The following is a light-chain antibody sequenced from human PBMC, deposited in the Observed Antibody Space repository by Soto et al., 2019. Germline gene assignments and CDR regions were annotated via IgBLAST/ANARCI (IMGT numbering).Light chain of an antibody. CDR1: QSVLVSSMNENC. CDR3: QQSYSPPWT. J-gene: IGKJ1*01. Sequence: DIVMTQSPASLAVSLGERAAIKCKSSQSVLVSSMNENCLGWYQQKPGQPPKLLIYWASTRASGVPDRFSGSESGTDFTLTITNLQPEDVALHYCQQSYSPPWTFGQGTKVEIK. V-gene: IGKV4-1*01. CDR2: WAS.